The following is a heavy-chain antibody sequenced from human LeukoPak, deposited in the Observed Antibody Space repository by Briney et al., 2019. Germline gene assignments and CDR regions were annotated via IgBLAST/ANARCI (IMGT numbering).Heavy chain of an antibody. D-gene: IGHD1-26*01. Sequence: KSSETLSLTCTVSGGSISSSSYYWGWIRQPPGKGLEWIGSIYYSGSTYYNPSLKSRVTISVDTSKNQFSLKLSSVTAADTAVYYCARVFSVYSGNDYWGQGTLVTVSS. V-gene: IGHV4-39*07. CDR1: GGSISSSSYY. CDR2: IYYSGST. CDR3: ARVFSVYSGNDY. J-gene: IGHJ4*02.